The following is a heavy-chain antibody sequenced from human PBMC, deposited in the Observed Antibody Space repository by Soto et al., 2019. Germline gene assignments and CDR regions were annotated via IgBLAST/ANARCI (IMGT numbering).Heavy chain of an antibody. J-gene: IGHJ6*02. CDR1: GGSISSIIYY. CDR2: IYYSGST. D-gene: IGHD3-10*01. CDR3: ARPYYYGSGSYWTNYYYGMDV. Sequence: SETLSLICTVSGGSISSIIYYGGWIRQHPGKGLEWIGSIYYSGSTYYNPSLKSRVTISVDTSKNQFSLKLSSVTAADTAVYYCARPYYYGSGSYWTNYYYGMDVWGQGTTVTVSS. V-gene: IGHV4-39*01.